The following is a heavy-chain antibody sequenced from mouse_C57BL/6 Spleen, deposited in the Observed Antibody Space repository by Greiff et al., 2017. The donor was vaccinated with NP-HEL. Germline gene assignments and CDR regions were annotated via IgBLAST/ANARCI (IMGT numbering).Heavy chain of an antibody. CDR3: ARRMDYSNWFAY. CDR1: GYTFTRYW. CDR2: IYPSDSET. J-gene: IGHJ3*01. V-gene: IGHV1-61*01. D-gene: IGHD2-5*01. Sequence: QVQLQQPGAELVRPGSSVKLSCKASGYTFTRYWMDWVKQRPGQDLEWIGNIYPSDSETHYNQKFKDKATLTVDKSSSTAYMQLSSLTSEDSAVYYCARRMDYSNWFAYWGQGTLVTVSA.